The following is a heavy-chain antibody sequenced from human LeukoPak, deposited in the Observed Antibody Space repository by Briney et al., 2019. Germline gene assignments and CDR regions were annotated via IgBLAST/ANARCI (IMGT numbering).Heavy chain of an antibody. CDR1: GGSISSYY. CDR3: TRDRASRNVIDY. D-gene: IGHD2-21*01. CDR2: IYSTGIT. Sequence: SETLSLTCTVSGGSISSYYWSWVRQPAGKGLEWIGRIYSTGITNYNPSLESRVSISVDKSKKQFSLKLNSVTAADAAMYYCTRDRASRNVIDYWSQGTLVTVSS. V-gene: IGHV4-4*07. J-gene: IGHJ4*02.